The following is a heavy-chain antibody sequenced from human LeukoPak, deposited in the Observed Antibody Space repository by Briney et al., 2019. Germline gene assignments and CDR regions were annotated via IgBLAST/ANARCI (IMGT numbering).Heavy chain of an antibody. Sequence: ASVKVSCKASGYTFTSYYMHWVRRAPGQGLEWMGLINPNGGNTNYTQKFQGRVTMTRDTSTSTVYMELSSLRSEDTAVYYCARTSYLRSAFDIWGQGTMVTVSS. CDR3: ARTSYLRSAFDI. V-gene: IGHV1-46*03. CDR1: GYTFTSYY. CDR2: INPNGGNT. J-gene: IGHJ3*02.